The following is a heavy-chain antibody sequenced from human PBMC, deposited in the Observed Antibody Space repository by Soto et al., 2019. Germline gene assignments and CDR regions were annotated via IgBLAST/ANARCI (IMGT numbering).Heavy chain of an antibody. D-gene: IGHD3-10*01. CDR1: GGSISGHY. Sequence: QVQLQESGPGLVKPSETLSLTCTVSGGSISGHYWSWIRQSPGKGLEWIAYIHYTGISNYNPSLRSRVTISLDTSMSQFSLNWRSVTAADTGFYYCVRSLTSGRQDSWGEGRLVTVAS. V-gene: IGHV4-59*11. CDR3: VRSLTSGRQDS. J-gene: IGHJ5*01. CDR2: IHYTGIS.